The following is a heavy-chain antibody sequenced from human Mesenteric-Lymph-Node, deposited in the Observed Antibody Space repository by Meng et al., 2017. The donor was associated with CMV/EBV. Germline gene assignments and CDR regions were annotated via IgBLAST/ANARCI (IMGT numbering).Heavy chain of an antibody. CDR3: AKGGRPHFDY. Sequence: GESLKISCAASGFTFSNYAITWVRQAPGKGLVWVSRISSDGSSTSYADSVKGRFTISRDNAKNTLYLQMNSLRAEDTAVYYCAKGGRPHFDYWGQGTLVTVSS. CDR1: GFTFSNYA. D-gene: IGHD6-6*01. J-gene: IGHJ4*02. CDR2: ISSDGSST. V-gene: IGHV3-74*01.